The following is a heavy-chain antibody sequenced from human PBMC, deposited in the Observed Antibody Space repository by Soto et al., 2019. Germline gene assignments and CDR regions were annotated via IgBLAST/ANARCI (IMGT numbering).Heavy chain of an antibody. CDR2: IIPFFGTA. CDR3: ARTAPMDGGDKYYYDV. Sequence: QVQLVQSGAEVKKTGSSVKVSCKTSGGTFSTFGISWVRQAPGQGLEWMGGIIPFFGTAEYSQKFEDRITITADESTNTVYMDLRSLTSEDTAIYYCARTAPMDGGDKYYYDVWGQGALVTVSS. V-gene: IGHV1-69*01. CDR1: GGTFSTFG. D-gene: IGHD3-16*01. J-gene: IGHJ4*02.